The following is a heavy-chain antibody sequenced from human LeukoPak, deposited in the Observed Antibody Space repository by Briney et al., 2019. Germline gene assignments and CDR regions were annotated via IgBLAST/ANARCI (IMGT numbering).Heavy chain of an antibody. J-gene: IGHJ4*02. CDR1: GFTFSRYA. V-gene: IGHV3-30-3*01. Sequence: GGSVRLSCAASGFTFSRYAMHWVRQAPGKGLECMAVTSGDGSNEHYAGSVKGRFTISRDNSKNTLYLQMNSLRTEDTAVYYCARDGGDGHNQIDHWGQGTLVTVSS. D-gene: IGHD5-24*01. CDR2: TSGDGSNE. CDR3: ARDGGDGHNQIDH.